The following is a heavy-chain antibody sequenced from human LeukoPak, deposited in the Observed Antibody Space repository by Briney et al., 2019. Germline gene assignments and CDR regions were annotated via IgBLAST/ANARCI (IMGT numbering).Heavy chain of an antibody. CDR3: ARDRIAAAVRSFDY. D-gene: IGHD6-13*01. Sequence: GESLKISCKGSGYSFTNYWIGWVRQMPGKGLEWMGIIYPGDSDPRYNSSFQGQVTISADKSIDTAYLQWSSLRSEDTAVYYCARDRIAAAVRSFDYWGQGTLVTVSS. CDR2: IYPGDSDP. CDR1: GYSFTNYW. J-gene: IGHJ4*02. V-gene: IGHV5-51*01.